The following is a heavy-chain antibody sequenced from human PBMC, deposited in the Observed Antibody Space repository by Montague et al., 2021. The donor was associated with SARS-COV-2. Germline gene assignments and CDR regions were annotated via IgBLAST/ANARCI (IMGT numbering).Heavy chain of an antibody. Sequence: SGTMKYNPSLNSRVTILLDTSQNQFSLKLSSLTAADTAVYYCTRVHDRGWSDYLGQGRLVTVS. V-gene: IGHV4-59*01. CDR3: TRVHDRGWSDY. J-gene: IGHJ4*02. D-gene: IGHD6-19*01. CDR2: SGTM.